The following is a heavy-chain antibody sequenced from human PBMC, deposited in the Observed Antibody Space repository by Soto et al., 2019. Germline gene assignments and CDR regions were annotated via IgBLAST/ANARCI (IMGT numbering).Heavy chain of an antibody. CDR3: ARESDYPRGDGYYGMDV. J-gene: IGHJ6*02. Sequence: KPSETLSLTCTVSVGSITGYYWSWIRQSPGKGLEWIGCSYYTGATNYNPSLKSRVTISVGTSKNQVSLTLSSATAADTAVYYCARESDYPRGDGYYGMDVWGQGTTVTVSS. D-gene: IGHD4-17*01. V-gene: IGHV4-59*01. CDR2: SYYTGAT. CDR1: VGSITGYY.